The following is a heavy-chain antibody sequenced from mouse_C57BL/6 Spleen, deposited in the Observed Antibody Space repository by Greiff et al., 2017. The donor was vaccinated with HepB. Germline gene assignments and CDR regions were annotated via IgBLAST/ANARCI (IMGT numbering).Heavy chain of an antibody. CDR3: ARDEETVPFDY. CDR1: GYSITSGYY. J-gene: IGHJ2*01. D-gene: IGHD1-1*01. CDR2: ISYDGSN. Sequence: DVKLQESGPGLVKPSQSLSLTCSVTGYSITSGYYWNWIRQFPGNKLEWMGYISYDGSNNYNPSLKNRISITRDTSKNQFFLKLNSVTTEDTATYYCARDEETVPFDYWGQGTTLTVSS. V-gene: IGHV3-6*01.